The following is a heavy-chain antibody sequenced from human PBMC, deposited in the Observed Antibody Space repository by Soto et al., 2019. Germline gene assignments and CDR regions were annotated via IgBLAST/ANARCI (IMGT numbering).Heavy chain of an antibody. D-gene: IGHD5-18*01. V-gene: IGHV4-39*01. CDR3: ARQAWGATAMAPFDY. CDR2: IYYSGST. J-gene: IGHJ4*02. Sequence: QLQLQESGPGLVKPSETLSLTCTVSGGSISSSSYYWGWIRQPPGKGLEWIGSIYYSGSTYYNPSLKSRVTISVDTSKNQFSLKLSSVTAADTAVYYCARQAWGATAMAPFDYWGQGTLVTVSS. CDR1: GGSISSSSYY.